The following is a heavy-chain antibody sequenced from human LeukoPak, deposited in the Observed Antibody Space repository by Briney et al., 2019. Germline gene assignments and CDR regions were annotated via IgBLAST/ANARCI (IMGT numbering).Heavy chain of an antibody. Sequence: PSETLSLTCTVSGGSISSGTNFWTWIRQPAGKGLEWIGRIDSRGSTYYNPSLSSRITISLDTSKNQFSLPLRSVPAADTGMYYCGRGNGGNSEFDYWGQGTLVTVSS. D-gene: IGHD4-23*01. V-gene: IGHV4-61*02. CDR3: GRGNGGNSEFDY. CDR2: IDSRGST. J-gene: IGHJ4*02. CDR1: GGSISSGTNF.